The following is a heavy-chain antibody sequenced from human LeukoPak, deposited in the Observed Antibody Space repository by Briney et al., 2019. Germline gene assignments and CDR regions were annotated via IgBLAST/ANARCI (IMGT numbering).Heavy chain of an antibody. CDR1: GDSLTGYY. J-gene: IGHJ3*02. V-gene: IGHV4-59*01. Sequence: SETLSLTCTVSGDSLTGYYWTWIRQPPGKGLEWVGYVHYSGNTHYNPSLKSRVTISVDTSKDQFSLRLSSVAAADTAVYYCARDQEFYDSSGYSSGAFDIWGRGTVVTVSS. CDR3: ARDQEFYDSSGYSSGAFDI. D-gene: IGHD3-22*01. CDR2: VHYSGNT.